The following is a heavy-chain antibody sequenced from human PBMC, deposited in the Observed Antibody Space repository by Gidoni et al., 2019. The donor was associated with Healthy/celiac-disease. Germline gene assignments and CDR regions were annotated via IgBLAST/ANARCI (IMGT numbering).Heavy chain of an antibody. CDR1: GFTFSRYA. Sequence: QVQLVESGGGVVQPGRSLRLSCAASGFTFSRYAMHWVRQAPGKGLEWVAVISYDGSNKYYADSVKGRFTISRDNSKNTLYLQMNSLRAEDTAVYYCARDDVWGSYRYNYYYGMDVWGQGTTVTVSS. J-gene: IGHJ6*02. D-gene: IGHD3-16*02. CDR3: ARDDVWGSYRYNYYYGMDV. CDR2: ISYDGSNK. V-gene: IGHV3-30-3*01.